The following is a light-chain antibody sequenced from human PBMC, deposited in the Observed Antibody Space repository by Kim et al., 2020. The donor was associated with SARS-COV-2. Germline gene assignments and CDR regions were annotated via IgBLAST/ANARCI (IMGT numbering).Light chain of an antibody. J-gene: IGLJ3*02. CDR1: SLRSYY. CDR2: CKD. CDR3: NSRDRSGNRMV. Sequence: SSELTQDPAVSVALGQTVRITCQGDSLRSYYASWYQQKPGQAPVLLIYCKDNRPSVLPDRFSGSSSGNTPSLTITGAPAEDEADYYCNSRDRSGNRMVFG. V-gene: IGLV3-19*01.